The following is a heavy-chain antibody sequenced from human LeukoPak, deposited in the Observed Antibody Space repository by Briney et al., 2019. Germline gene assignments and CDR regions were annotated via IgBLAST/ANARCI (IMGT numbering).Heavy chain of an antibody. Sequence: ASVKVSCKASGGTFSSYAISWVRQAPGQGLEWMGGIIPIFGTANYAQKFQGRVTITADESTSTAYMELSSLRSEDTAVYYCAREFIEDKRDYYDRGHSYYYYYYMDVWGKGTTVTVSS. CDR1: GGTFSSYA. CDR2: IIPIFGTA. D-gene: IGHD3-22*01. V-gene: IGHV1-69*13. J-gene: IGHJ6*03. CDR3: AREFIEDKRDYYDRGHSYYYYYYMDV.